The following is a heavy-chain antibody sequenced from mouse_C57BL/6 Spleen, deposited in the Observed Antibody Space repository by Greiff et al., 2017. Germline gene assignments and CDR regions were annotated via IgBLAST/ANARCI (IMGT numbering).Heavy chain of an antibody. J-gene: IGHJ3*01. CDR2: ISGGGGNT. D-gene: IGHD3-3*01. CDR3: ARHEGAGSWFAY. CDR1: GFTFSSYT. Sequence: EVKLVESGGGLVKPGGSLKLSCAASGFTFSSYTMSWVRQTPEKRLEWVATISGGGGNTYYPDSVKGRFPISRDNAKNTLYLQMSSLRSEDTALYYCARHEGAGSWFAYWGQGTLVTVSA. V-gene: IGHV5-9*01.